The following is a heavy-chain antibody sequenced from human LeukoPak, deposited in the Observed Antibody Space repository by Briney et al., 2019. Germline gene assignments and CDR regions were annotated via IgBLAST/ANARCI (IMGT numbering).Heavy chain of an antibody. J-gene: IGHJ4*02. CDR2: LYTGVST. D-gene: IGHD6-13*01. CDR3: ARSTGAAGPFDY. CDR1: GFTFRNCA. Sequence: GGSLRLSCAASGFTFRNCAMSWVRQAPGKGLEWVSVLYTGVSTYYADSVKGRFTISRDNSKNTLYLQMNSLRAEDTALYYCARSTGAAGPFDYWGQGTLVTVSS. V-gene: IGHV3-53*01.